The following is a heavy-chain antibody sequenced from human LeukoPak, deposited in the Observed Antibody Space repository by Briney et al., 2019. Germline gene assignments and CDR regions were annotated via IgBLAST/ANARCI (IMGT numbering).Heavy chain of an antibody. D-gene: IGHD4-17*01. CDR2: FDPEDGET. V-gene: IGHV1-24*01. CDR1: GYTLTELS. Sequence: ASVKVSCKVSGYTLTELSMHWVRQAPGKGLEWMGGFDPEDGETIYAQKFQGRVTMTENTSTDTAYMELSSLRSDDTAVYYCARPTTGFVALDIWGQGTVVTVSS. CDR3: ARPTTGFVALDI. J-gene: IGHJ3*02.